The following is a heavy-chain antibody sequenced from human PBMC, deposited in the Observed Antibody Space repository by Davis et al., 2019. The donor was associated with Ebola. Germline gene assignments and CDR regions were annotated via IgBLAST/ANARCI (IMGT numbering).Heavy chain of an antibody. Sequence: GGSLRLSCPVSGFIVSDKYMSWVRQAPGKRLEWVSVLYTDGRTYYADSVRGRFSISRDNSKNMLYLQMNSLRAEDAAVYHCARHVSGDFWYFDLWGRGTLVTVSS. V-gene: IGHV3-53*01. CDR1: GFIVSDKY. CDR2: LYTDGRT. D-gene: IGHD4-17*01. J-gene: IGHJ2*01. CDR3: ARHVSGDFWYFDL.